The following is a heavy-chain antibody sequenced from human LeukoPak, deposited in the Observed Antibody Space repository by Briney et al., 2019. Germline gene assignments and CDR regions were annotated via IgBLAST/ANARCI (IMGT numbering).Heavy chain of an antibody. CDR1: GFTFSSYA. V-gene: IGHV3-23*01. J-gene: IGHJ4*02. CDR2: ISGSGGST. CDR3: AKVGIVGATKDYFDY. Sequence: GGSLRLSCAASGFTFSSYAMSWVRQAPGKGPEWVSAISGSGGSTYYADSVKGRFTISRDNSKNTLYLQMNSLRAEDTAVYYCAKVGIVGATKDYFDYWGQGTLVTVSS. D-gene: IGHD1-26*01.